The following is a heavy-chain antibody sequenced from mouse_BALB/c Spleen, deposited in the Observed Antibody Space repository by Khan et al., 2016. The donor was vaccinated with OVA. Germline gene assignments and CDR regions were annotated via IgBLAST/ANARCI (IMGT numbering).Heavy chain of an antibody. D-gene: IGHD2-4*01. CDR3: ARSDYDYDGAFAY. Sequence: EVQLQESGPSLVKPSQTLSLTCSVTGDSFTSGYWNWIRKFPGNKLEYMGYIIYSGSTYYNPSLKSRLSITLDTSKNQYYLQLNSVTTEDTATDYCARSDYDYDGAFAYWGQGTLVTVSA. CDR2: IIYSGST. CDR1: GDSFTSGY. V-gene: IGHV3-8*02. J-gene: IGHJ3*01.